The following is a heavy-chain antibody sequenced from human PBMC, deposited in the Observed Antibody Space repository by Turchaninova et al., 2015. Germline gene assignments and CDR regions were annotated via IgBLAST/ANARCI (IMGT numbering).Heavy chain of an antibody. CDR2: HNHSGMP. Sequence: QVQLQQWGAGLLKPSETLSLTCAVYGGSLSGYFWSWIRQPPGTGLGWIGEHNHSGMPNYNPSLKMRATLSVDTPKNQISLKLISVTAADTAVYYCARGNDYVWGTIPWGQGTLVTVSS. V-gene: IGHV4-34*01. CDR3: ARGNDYVWGTIP. D-gene: IGHD3-16*01. CDR1: GGSLSGYF. J-gene: IGHJ5*02.